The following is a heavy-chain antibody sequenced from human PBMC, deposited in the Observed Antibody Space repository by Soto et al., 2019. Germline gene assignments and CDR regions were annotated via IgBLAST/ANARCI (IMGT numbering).Heavy chain of an antibody. CDR2: IYYSGST. D-gene: IGHD2-15*01. Sequence: QVQLQESGPGLVKPSQTLSLTCTVSGGSISSGDSYWSWIRQPPGKGLEWIGYIYYSGSTDYNPSLKSRVTITVDTSKNQFSLKLSSVTAADTAVYYCARDRHFRKRVAASGGMDVWVQGTTVTVSS. J-gene: IGHJ6*02. CDR3: ARDRHFRKRVAASGGMDV. V-gene: IGHV4-30-4*01. CDR1: GGSISSGDSY.